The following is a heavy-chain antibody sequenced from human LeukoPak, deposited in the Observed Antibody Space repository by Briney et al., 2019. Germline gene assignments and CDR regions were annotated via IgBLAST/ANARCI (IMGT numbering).Heavy chain of an antibody. CDR2: IWYDGSNK. V-gene: IGHV3-33*01. D-gene: IGHD3-10*01. CDR1: GFTFSSYG. CDR3: ARGQKLLWFGEAFDY. Sequence: GRSLRLSCAASGFTFSSYGMHWVRQAPGKGLEWVAVIWYDGSNKYYADSVKGRFTISRDNSKNTLYLQMNSLRAEDTAVYYCARGQKLLWFGEAFDYWGQGTLVTVSS. J-gene: IGHJ4*02.